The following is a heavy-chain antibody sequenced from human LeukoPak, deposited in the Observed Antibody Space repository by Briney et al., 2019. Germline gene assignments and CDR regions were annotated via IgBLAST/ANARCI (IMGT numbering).Heavy chain of an antibody. V-gene: IGHV4-34*01. CDR2: INHSGST. Sequence: PSETLSLTCAVYGGSFSGYYWSWIRQPPGKGLEWIGEINHSGSTNYNPSLKSRVTISVDTSKNQSSLKLSSVTAADTAVYYCARHGSSGYYLTYYYYYGMDVWGQGTTVTVSS. CDR1: GGSFSGYY. D-gene: IGHD3-22*01. J-gene: IGHJ6*02. CDR3: ARHGSSGYYLTYYYYYGMDV.